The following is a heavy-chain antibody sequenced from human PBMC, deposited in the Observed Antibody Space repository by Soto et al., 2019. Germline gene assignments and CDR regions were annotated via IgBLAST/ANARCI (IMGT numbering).Heavy chain of an antibody. Sequence: SETLSLTCTVSGGSISSYYWSWIRQPPGKGLEWIGYIYYSGSTNYNPSLKSRVTISVDTSKNQFSLKLSSVTAADTAVYYCARQHYYDSSGYFDYWGQGTLVTVS. CDR1: GGSISSYY. CDR3: ARQHYYDSSGYFDY. J-gene: IGHJ4*02. CDR2: IYYSGST. D-gene: IGHD3-22*01. V-gene: IGHV4-59*08.